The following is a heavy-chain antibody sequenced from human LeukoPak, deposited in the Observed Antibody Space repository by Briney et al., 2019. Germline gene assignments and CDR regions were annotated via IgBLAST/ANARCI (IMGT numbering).Heavy chain of an antibody. Sequence: PSETLSLTCTVSGGSISSSSYYWGWIRQPPGKGLEWIGNIYYGGSTYYNPSLKSRVTMSLDTSKNQFSLKLSSVTAADTAVYYCASVRRGFGESSKYYAYYYMGVWGKGTTVTISS. J-gene: IGHJ6*03. V-gene: IGHV4-39*01. CDR1: GGSISSSSYY. D-gene: IGHD3-10*01. CDR2: IYYGGST. CDR3: ASVRRGFGESSKYYAYYYMGV.